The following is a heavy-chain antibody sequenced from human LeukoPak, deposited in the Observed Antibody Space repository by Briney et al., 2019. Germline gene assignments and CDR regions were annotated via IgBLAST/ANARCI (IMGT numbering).Heavy chain of an antibody. V-gene: IGHV3-11*04. D-gene: IGHD3-22*01. CDR3: ARDRIVVITPEGYGMDV. J-gene: IGHJ6*02. Sequence: GGSLRLSCAASGFTFSDYYMSWIRQAPGKGLEWVSYISSSGSTIYYADSVKGRFTISRDNAKNSLYLQMNSLRAEDTAVYYCARDRIVVITPEGYGMDVWGQGTTVTVSS. CDR2: ISSSGSTI. CDR1: GFTFSDYY.